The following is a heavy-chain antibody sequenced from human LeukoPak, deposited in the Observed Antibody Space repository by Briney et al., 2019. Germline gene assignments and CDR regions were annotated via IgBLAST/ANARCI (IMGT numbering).Heavy chain of an antibody. J-gene: IGHJ5*02. Sequence: KPSETLSPTCTVSGGSISSYYWSWIRQPAGKGLEWIGRIYTSGSTNYNPSLKSRVTMSVDTSKNQFSLKLSSVTAADTAVYYCARDIYGDVRNWFDPWGQGTLVTVSS. V-gene: IGHV4-4*07. CDR1: GGSISSYY. D-gene: IGHD4-17*01. CDR3: ARDIYGDVRNWFDP. CDR2: IYTSGST.